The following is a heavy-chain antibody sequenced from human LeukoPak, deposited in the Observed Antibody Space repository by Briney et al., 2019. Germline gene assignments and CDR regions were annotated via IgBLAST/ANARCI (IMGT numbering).Heavy chain of an antibody. CDR2: IYTSGST. Sequence: PSETLSLTCIVSGGSISSGSYYWSWIRQPAGKGLEWIGRIYTSGSTNYNPSLKSRVTMSVDTSKNQFSLKLSSVTAAETAVYYCARAARTGNYYYYMDVWGKGTTVTISS. J-gene: IGHJ6*03. V-gene: IGHV4-61*02. CDR3: ARAARTGNYYYYMDV. D-gene: IGHD3-10*01. CDR1: GGSISSGSYY.